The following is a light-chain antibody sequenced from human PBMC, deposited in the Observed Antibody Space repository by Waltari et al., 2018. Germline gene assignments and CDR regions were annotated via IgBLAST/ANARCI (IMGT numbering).Light chain of an antibody. Sequence: DIVMTQSPDSLAVSLGERATINCKSSQSVLFSSSNKNYLAWYQHKPGQPPKLLIYWSSTRESGVPDRFSGSGSGRDFTLTISSLQAEDVAVYYCQQYYSGRTFGQGTKVEIK. CDR2: WSS. V-gene: IGKV4-1*01. CDR1: QSVLFSSSNKNY. CDR3: QQYYSGRT. J-gene: IGKJ1*01.